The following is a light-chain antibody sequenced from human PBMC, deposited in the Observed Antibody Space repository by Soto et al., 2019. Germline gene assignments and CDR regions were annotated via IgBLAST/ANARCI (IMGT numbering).Light chain of an antibody. CDR2: EVS. CDR3: SSYTTSSTRV. Sequence: QSALTQPPSASGSHGQSVTISCTGTSSDVGGYNYVSWYQQHPGKAPKLMIYEVSNRPSGVSNRFSGSKSGNTASLTISGLQAEDEADYYCSSYTTSSTRVFGTGTKLTVL. J-gene: IGLJ1*01. CDR1: SSDVGGYNY. V-gene: IGLV2-14*01.